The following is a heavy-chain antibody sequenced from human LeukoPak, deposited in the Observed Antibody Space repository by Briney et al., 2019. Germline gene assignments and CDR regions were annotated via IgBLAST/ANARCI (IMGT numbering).Heavy chain of an antibody. CDR2: ISGSGGST. Sequence: GGSLRLSCAASGFTFSSYAMSWARQAPGKGLEWVSAISGSGGSTYYADPVKGRFTISRDNSKNTLYLQMNSLRAEDTAVYYCAKDATYDFWSGYFGPDWFDPWGQGTLVTVSS. CDR1: GFTFSSYA. D-gene: IGHD3-3*01. V-gene: IGHV3-23*01. J-gene: IGHJ5*02. CDR3: AKDATYDFWSGYFGPDWFDP.